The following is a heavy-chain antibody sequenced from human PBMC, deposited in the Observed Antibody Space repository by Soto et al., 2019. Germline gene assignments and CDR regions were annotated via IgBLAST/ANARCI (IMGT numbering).Heavy chain of an antibody. D-gene: IGHD3-16*01. CDR1: GGTFSRYG. Sequence: QVQLVQAGAGVKKPGSSVKVSCKASGGTFSRYGISWVRQAPGQGLEWMGGIIPIFGTANYAQKFQGRVTITADESTSTAYMELSSLRSEDTAVYYCARGGEVSYYYGMDVWGQGPTVTVSS. CDR2: IIPIFGTA. V-gene: IGHV1-69*12. CDR3: ARGGEVSYYYGMDV. J-gene: IGHJ6*02.